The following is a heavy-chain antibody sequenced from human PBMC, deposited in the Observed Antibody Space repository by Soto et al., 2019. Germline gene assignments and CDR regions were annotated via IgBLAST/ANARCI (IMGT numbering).Heavy chain of an antibody. D-gene: IGHD3-22*01. CDR1: GGSISSYY. Sequence: SETLSLTCTVSGGSISSYYWSWIRQPPGKGLEWIGYIYYSGSTNYNPSLKSRVTISVDTSKNQFSLKLSSVTAADTAVYYCARETEREDYYDSSGYYDYWGQGTLVTVYS. CDR3: ARETEREDYYDSSGYYDY. CDR2: IYYSGST. V-gene: IGHV4-59*01. J-gene: IGHJ4*02.